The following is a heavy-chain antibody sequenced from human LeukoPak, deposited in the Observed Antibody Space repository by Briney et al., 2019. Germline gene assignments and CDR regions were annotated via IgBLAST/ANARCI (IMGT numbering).Heavy chain of an antibody. Sequence: SETLSLTCTVSGDSISSSNSYWSWIRQPPGKGLEWIGEINHSGSTNYNPSLKSRVTISVDTSKNQFSLKLSSVTAADTAVYYCARHGSMVRGVYDYWGQGTLVTVSS. CDR2: INHSGST. V-gene: IGHV4-39*01. J-gene: IGHJ4*02. CDR1: GDSISSSNSY. D-gene: IGHD3-10*01. CDR3: ARHGSMVRGVYDY.